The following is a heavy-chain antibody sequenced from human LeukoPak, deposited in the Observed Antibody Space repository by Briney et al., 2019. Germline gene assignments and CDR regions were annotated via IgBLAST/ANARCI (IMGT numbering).Heavy chain of an antibody. V-gene: IGHV1-69*05. J-gene: IGHJ4*02. CDR1: GYTFTGYY. Sequence: GASVKVSCKASGYTFTGYYMHWARQAPGQGLEWMGRIIPIFGTANYAQKFQGRVTITTDESTSTAYMELSSLRSEDTAVYYCAREQGSGWYKQSAIYFDYWGQGTLVTVSS. CDR3: AREQGSGWYKQSAIYFDY. CDR2: IIPIFGTA. D-gene: IGHD6-19*01.